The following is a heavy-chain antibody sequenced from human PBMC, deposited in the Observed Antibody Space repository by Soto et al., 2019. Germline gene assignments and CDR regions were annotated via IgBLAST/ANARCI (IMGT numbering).Heavy chain of an antibody. CDR3: ARVGGYSYVDY. J-gene: IGHJ4*02. CDR2: VFSSGST. V-gene: IGHV4-4*07. CDR1: GDSITSYY. Sequence: PSETLSLTCTVSGDSITSYYWTWIRQAAGKRLECIGRVFSSGSTYYNPSLKSRVTISVDTSKNQFSLKLSSVTAADTAVYYCARVGGYSYVDYWGQGTLVTVSS. D-gene: IGHD5-18*01.